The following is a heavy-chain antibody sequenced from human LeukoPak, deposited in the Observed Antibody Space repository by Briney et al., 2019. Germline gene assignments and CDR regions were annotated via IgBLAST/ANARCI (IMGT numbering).Heavy chain of an antibody. CDR1: GGSFSGYY. V-gene: IGHV4-34*01. J-gene: IGHJ6*03. CDR3: ARRWELLSNFYMDV. CDR2: INHSGST. Sequence: PSETLSLTCAVYGGSFSGYYWSWIRQPPGKGLEWIGEINHSGSTNSNPSLKSRVTISIDTSKNQFSLKLSSVTAADTAVYYCARRWELLSNFYMDVWGKGTTVTISS. D-gene: IGHD1-26*01.